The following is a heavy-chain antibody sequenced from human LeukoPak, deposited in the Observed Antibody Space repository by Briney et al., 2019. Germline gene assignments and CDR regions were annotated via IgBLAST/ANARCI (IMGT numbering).Heavy chain of an antibody. Sequence: PGRSLRLSCAASGFTFDDYAMHWVRQAPGKGLEWVSGISWNSGSIGYADSVKGRFTISRDNAKNSLYLQMNSLRAEDTALYYCAKDKFAGGWHAFDIWGQGTMVTVSS. CDR2: ISWNSGSI. CDR1: GFTFDDYA. CDR3: AKDKFAGGWHAFDI. J-gene: IGHJ3*02. V-gene: IGHV3-9*01. D-gene: IGHD6-19*01.